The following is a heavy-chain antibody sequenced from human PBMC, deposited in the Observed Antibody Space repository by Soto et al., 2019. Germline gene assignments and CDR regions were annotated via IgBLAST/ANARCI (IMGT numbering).Heavy chain of an antibody. Sequence: PSETLSLTCTVSGGSISSYYWSWIRQPPGKGLEWIWYIYYSGSTNYNPSLKSRVTISVDTSKNQFSLKLSSVTAADTAVYYCASVDTAMVSPFSDWGQGTLVTVSS. J-gene: IGHJ4*02. D-gene: IGHD5-18*01. CDR3: ASVDTAMVSPFSD. CDR1: GGSISSYY. V-gene: IGHV4-59*01. CDR2: IYYSGST.